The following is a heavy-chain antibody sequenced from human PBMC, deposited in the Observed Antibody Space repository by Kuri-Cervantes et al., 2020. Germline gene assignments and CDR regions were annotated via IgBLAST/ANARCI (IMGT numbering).Heavy chain of an antibody. Sequence: LSLTCAASGFTFSSYAMHWVRQAPGKGLEWVAVISYDGSNKYYADSVKGRFTIPRDNSKNTLYLQMNSLRAEDTAVYYCARARGVLWFGALQYGMDVWGQGTTVTVSS. CDR1: GFTFSSYA. V-gene: IGHV3-30-3*01. CDR3: ARARGVLWFGALQYGMDV. CDR2: ISYDGSNK. J-gene: IGHJ6*02. D-gene: IGHD3-10*01.